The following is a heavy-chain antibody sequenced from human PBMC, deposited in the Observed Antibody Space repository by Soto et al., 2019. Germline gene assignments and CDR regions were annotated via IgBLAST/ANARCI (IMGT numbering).Heavy chain of an antibody. CDR3: ARHRIDDIIQIWLWYFDY. CDR1: GGSISSSSYY. CDR2: IYYSGGT. D-gene: IGHD5-18*01. J-gene: IGHJ4*02. Sequence: PSETLSLTCTVSGGSISSSSYYWGWIRQPPGKGLEWIGSIYYSGGTYYNPSLKSRVTISVDTSKNQFSLKLSSVTAADTAVYYCARHRIDDIIQIWLWYFDYWGQGTLVTVPQ. V-gene: IGHV4-39*01.